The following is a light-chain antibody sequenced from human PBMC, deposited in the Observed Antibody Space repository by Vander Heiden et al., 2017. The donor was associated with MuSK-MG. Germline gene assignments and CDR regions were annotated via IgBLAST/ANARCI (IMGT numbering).Light chain of an antibody. V-gene: IGKV3-15*01. CDR2: GAS. CDR1: HSLSSN. J-gene: IGKJ4*01. Sequence: EVVMTQSPATLSVSPGERAILSCRASHSLSSNLLWYQQKAGQPPRLLIYGASTRATGITARFSGSGSGTEFTLTISSLQSEDVAAYYCQQSWGSFGGGTKVEIK. CDR3: QQSWGS.